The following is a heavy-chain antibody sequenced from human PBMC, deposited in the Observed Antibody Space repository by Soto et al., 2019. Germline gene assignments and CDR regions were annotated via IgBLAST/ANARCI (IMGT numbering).Heavy chain of an antibody. CDR2: IIPGSGNT. J-gene: IGHJ6*02. V-gene: IGHV1-3*01. CDR3: ARNDFWSGYSRPLHYYYGMDV. Sequence: ASVKVSCKASGYTFTSYAMHWVRQAPGQRLEWMGGIIPGSGNTNYAQKFQGRVTITADESTSTAYMELSSLRSEDTAVYYCARNDFWSGYSRPLHYYYGMDVWGQGTTVTVSS. D-gene: IGHD3-3*01. CDR1: GYTFTSYA.